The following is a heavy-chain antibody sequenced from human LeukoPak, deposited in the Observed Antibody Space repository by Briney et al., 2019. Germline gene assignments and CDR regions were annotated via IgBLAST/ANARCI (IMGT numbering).Heavy chain of an antibody. J-gene: IGHJ5*02. Sequence: GRSLRLSCAASGFTFSSYGMHWVRQAPGKGLERVAVIWYDGSNKYYADSVKGRFTISRDNSKNTLYLQMNSLRAEDTAVYYCARVYILTGPNNWFDPWGQGTLVTVSS. CDR3: ARVYILTGPNNWFDP. D-gene: IGHD3-9*01. CDR1: GFTFSSYG. V-gene: IGHV3-33*01. CDR2: IWYDGSNK.